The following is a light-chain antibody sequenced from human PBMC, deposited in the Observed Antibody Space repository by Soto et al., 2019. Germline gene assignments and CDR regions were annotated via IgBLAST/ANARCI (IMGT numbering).Light chain of an antibody. CDR2: AAS. CDR1: QSVKSRF. J-gene: IGKJ2*01. V-gene: IGKV3-20*01. CDR3: QQHGDSPPNT. Sequence: EMVLTQSQGTLSLSPGESATLSCRASQSVKSRFLAWYQHKPCKSPRLLIYAASNSATGIPDRFSGSASGTAFTLTISRLEHDDVAVYYCQQHGDSPPNTFGQGNQLEIK.